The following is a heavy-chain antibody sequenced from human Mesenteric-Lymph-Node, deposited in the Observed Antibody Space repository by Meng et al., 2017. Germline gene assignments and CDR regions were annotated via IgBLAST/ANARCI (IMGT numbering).Heavy chain of an antibody. CDR3: ARDRKHYGERGWFDP. CDR2: TSHSGST. V-gene: IGHV4-4*02. Sequence: QWQPQESGPGLVQPSATLSLSCAVACGSISRSDWWSWVRQPPGKGLEWIGETSHSGSTNYSPSLKSRVTISLDKSKNQLSLKLSSVTAADTAVHYCARDRKHYGERGWFDPWGQGTLVTVSS. D-gene: IGHD4-17*01. J-gene: IGHJ5*02. CDR1: CGSISRSDW.